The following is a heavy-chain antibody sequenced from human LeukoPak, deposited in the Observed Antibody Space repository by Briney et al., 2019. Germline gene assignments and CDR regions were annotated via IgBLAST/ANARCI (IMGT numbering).Heavy chain of an antibody. CDR2: MYDSGST. CDR1: GDSITGGIEY. D-gene: IGHD3-3*01. CDR3: ARGNWGYFTD. J-gene: IGHJ4*02. Sequence: SETLSLTCAVSGDSITGGIEYWSWLRQSPGKGLEWIGYMYDSGSTYYNPSLKSRVSISLDRSKNQFALQLTSVAAADTAMYLCARGNWGYFTDWGQGTLVTVSS. V-gene: IGHV4-30-4*08.